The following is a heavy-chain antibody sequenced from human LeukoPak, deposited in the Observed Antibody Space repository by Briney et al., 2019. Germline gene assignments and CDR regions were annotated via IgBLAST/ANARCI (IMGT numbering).Heavy chain of an antibody. J-gene: IGHJ6*03. D-gene: IGHD2-2*01. CDR3: ARGKNIVVVPAANPRPMDV. Sequence: SETLSLTCAVYGGSFSGYYWSWIRQPPGKGLEWIGEINHSGSTNYNPSLKSRVAISVDTSKNQFSLKLSSVTAADTAVYYCARGKNIVVVPAANPRPMDVWGKGTTVTVSS. CDR1: GGSFSGYY. CDR2: INHSGST. V-gene: IGHV4-34*01.